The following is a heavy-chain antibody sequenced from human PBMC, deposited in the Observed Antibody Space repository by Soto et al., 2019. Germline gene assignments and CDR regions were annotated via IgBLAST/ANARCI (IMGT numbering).Heavy chain of an antibody. CDR2: ISSSGSTI. V-gene: IGHV3-11*01. CDR1: GFTFSDYY. CDR3: AAPPRYYYYYYMDV. Sequence: QVQLVESGGGLVKPGGSLRLSCAASGFTFSDYYMSWIRQAPGKGLEWVSYISSSGSTIYYADSVKGRFTISRDNAKNSLYLQMKSLRAEDTAVYYCAAPPRYYYYYYMDVWGKGTTVTVSS. J-gene: IGHJ6*03.